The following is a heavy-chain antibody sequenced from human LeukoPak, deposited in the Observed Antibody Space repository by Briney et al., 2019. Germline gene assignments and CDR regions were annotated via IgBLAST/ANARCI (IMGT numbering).Heavy chain of an antibody. D-gene: IGHD5-24*01. Sequence: GESLKISCKGSGYSFTSYWIGWVRQMPGKGLEWMGIIYPGDSDTRYSPSFQGQVTISADKSISTAYLQWSSLKASGTAMYYCARPRRWLQSGNYYFDYWGQGTLVTVSS. V-gene: IGHV5-51*01. CDR2: IYPGDSDT. CDR3: ARPRRWLQSGNYYFDY. CDR1: GYSFTSYW. J-gene: IGHJ4*02.